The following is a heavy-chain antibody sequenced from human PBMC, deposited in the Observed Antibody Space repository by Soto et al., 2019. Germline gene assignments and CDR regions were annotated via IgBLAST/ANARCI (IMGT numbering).Heavy chain of an antibody. D-gene: IGHD3-22*01. Sequence: ASVKVSCKGSGYTFTSYYMHWVRQAPGQGLEWMGWINPNSGGTNYAQKFQGWVTMTRDTSISTAYMELSRLRSDDTAVYYCARGVRRYYDSSGYYFFDYWGQGTLVTVSS. CDR3: ARGVRRYYDSSGYYFFDY. CDR2: INPNSGGT. J-gene: IGHJ4*02. CDR1: GYTFTSYY. V-gene: IGHV1-2*04.